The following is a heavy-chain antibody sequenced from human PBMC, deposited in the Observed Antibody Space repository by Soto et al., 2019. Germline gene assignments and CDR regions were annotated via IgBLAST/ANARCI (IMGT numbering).Heavy chain of an antibody. V-gene: IGHV1-69*01. CDR2: IIPIFGTA. CDR1: GGTFSSYA. D-gene: IGHD3-22*01. CDR3: ARGPYYYDSSGYYGGGDV. J-gene: IGHJ6*02. Sequence: QVQLVQSGAEVKKPGSSVKVSCKASGGTFSSYAISWVRQAPGQGLEWMGGIIPIFGTANYAQKFQGRVTITADESTSTAYMGLSSLRSEDTAVYYCARGPYYYDSSGYYGGGDVWGQGTTVTVSS.